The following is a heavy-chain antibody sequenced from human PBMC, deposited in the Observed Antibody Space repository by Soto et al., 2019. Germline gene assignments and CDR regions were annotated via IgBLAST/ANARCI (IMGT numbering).Heavy chain of an antibody. J-gene: IGHJ4*01. D-gene: IGHD6-19*01. V-gene: IGHV4-38-2*02. Sequence: PSETLSLTCTVTSYSISSGSYWAWIRQPPGKGPEWIASIYHGGTTFYNPSLKSRITISVDTSNNPFSLKLTSVTAADTAVYSFASVHVIVVAGSTFDYWGHGTLVTVSS. CDR3: ASVHVIVVAGSTFDY. CDR2: IYHGGTT. CDR1: SYSISSGSY.